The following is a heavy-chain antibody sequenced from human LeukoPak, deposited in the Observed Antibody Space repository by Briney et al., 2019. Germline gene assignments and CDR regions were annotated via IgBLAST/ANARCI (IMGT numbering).Heavy chain of an antibody. CDR2: IYTGGGT. Sequence: GGSLRLSCAASGFSISHYYMTWVRQTPGKGLDWVSVIYTGGGTNYGDSVKGRFTISRDNSKNTLYLQMSSLRADDTAIYYCARGQAYCGADCYSDWGQGTLVTVSS. V-gene: IGHV3-66*01. CDR3: ARGQAYCGADCYSD. CDR1: GFSISHYY. D-gene: IGHD2-21*02. J-gene: IGHJ4*02.